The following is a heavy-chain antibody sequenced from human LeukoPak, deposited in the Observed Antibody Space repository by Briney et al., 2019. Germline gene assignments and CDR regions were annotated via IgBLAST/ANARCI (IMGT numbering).Heavy chain of an antibody. CDR1: GFSLSSYA. Sequence: GGSLRLSCTVSGFSLSSYALSWVRRAPGKGLEWVSATSSSDAGKYYADSVRGRFTISRDNSRNTMYLQMNSLRVEDATVYYCAKAPVTSCRGAFCYPFDSWGQGTLVTVSS. CDR3: AKAPVTSCRGAFCYPFDS. J-gene: IGHJ4*02. D-gene: IGHD2-15*01. V-gene: IGHV3-23*01. CDR2: TSSSDAGK.